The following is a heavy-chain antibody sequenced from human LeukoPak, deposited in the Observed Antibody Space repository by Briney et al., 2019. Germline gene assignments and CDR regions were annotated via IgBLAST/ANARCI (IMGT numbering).Heavy chain of an antibody. CDR2: ISAYNGNT. J-gene: IGHJ4*02. CDR1: GYTFTSYG. Sequence: ASVKVSCKASGYTFTSYGISWVRQAPGQGLEWMGWISAYNGNTNYAQKLQGRVTMTTDTSTSTAYMELRSLRSGDTAVYYCARAYYYDSSGYSTSFDYWGQGTLVTVSS. V-gene: IGHV1-18*01. CDR3: ARAYYYDSSGYSTSFDY. D-gene: IGHD3-22*01.